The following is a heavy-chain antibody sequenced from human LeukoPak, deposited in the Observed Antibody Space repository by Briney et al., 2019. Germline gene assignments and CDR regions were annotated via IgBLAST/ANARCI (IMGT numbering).Heavy chain of an antibody. J-gene: IGHJ4*02. Sequence: ASVKVSCKASGGTFSSYAISWVRQAPGQGLEWMGGIIPIFGTANYAQKFQGRVTITADESTSTAYMELSSLRSEDTAVYYCARDGYYDSSGYYGDYWGQGTLVTVSS. CDR2: IIPIFGTA. CDR1: GGTFSSYA. CDR3: ARDGYYDSSGYYGDY. V-gene: IGHV1-69*01. D-gene: IGHD3-22*01.